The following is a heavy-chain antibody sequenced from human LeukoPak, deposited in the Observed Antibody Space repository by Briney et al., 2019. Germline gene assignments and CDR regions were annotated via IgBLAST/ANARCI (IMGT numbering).Heavy chain of an antibody. J-gene: IGHJ4*02. CDR1: GFTFSSYW. Sequence: GGSLRLSCAASGFTFSSYWMSWVRQAPGKGLEWVANIKRDGSEEYYVDSVKGRFTISRDNAKNSLYLQMNSLRAEDTAVYYCATQYYGDYVFVSPIDYWGQGTLVTVSS. V-gene: IGHV3-7*01. D-gene: IGHD4-17*01. CDR3: ATQYYGDYVFVSPIDY. CDR2: IKRDGSEE.